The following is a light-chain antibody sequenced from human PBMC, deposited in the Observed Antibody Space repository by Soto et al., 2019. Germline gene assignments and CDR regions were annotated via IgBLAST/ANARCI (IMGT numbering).Light chain of an antibody. CDR2: AAS. Sequence: DIQMTQSPSSLSASVGDRVTITCRARETIASYVDWYQQRPGKAPKLLSYAASTLQSGVPSRFGGSGSGTDFPLLITSLQPEDFATYFCQQTYNPPRTFGQGTML. CDR3: QQTYNPPRT. V-gene: IGKV1-39*01. CDR1: ETIASY. J-gene: IGKJ1*01.